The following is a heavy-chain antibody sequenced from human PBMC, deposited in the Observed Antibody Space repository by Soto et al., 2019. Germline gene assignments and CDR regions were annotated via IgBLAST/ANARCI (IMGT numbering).Heavy chain of an antibody. V-gene: IGHV1-18*01. CDR2: ISAYNGNT. CDR1: GYTPTNYD. D-gene: IGHD1-26*01. J-gene: IGHJ4*02. CDR3: ARALYRSGTYYAFDN. Sequence: QVQLVQSGAEVKKPGASVKVSCKTSGYTPTNYDIGWVRQAPGQGLEYMGWISAYNGNTNYARKLQDRVTLTTDTSTRTAYMELRSLQSDDTAVYYCARALYRSGTYYAFDNWGQGPLVTVSS.